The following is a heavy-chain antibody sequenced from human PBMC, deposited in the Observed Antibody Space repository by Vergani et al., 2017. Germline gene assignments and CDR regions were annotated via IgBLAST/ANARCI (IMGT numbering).Heavy chain of an antibody. CDR3: ARAHWGGGAGYYDYGMDV. J-gene: IGHJ6*02. Sequence: QVQLVQSGAEVKKPGSSVKVSCKASGGTFSSYTISWVRQAPGQGLEWMGRIIPILGIANYAQKFQGRVTITADKSTSTAYMELRSLRSEDTAVYYCARAHWGGGAGYYDYGMDVWGQ. D-gene: IGHD3-16*01. V-gene: IGHV1-69*02. CDR2: IIPILGIA. CDR1: GGTFSSYT.